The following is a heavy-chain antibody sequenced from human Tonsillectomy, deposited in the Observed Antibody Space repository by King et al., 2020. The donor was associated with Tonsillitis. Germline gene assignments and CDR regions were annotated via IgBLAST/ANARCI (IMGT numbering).Heavy chain of an antibody. CDR1: GFTFSYFA. J-gene: IGHJ5*02. V-gene: IGHV3-30*01. D-gene: IGHD4-17*01. Sequence: VQLVESGGGVVQPGRSLRLSCADSGFTFSYFAIHWVRQAPGKGLEWVAVISDDGSNKDYADSVKGRFSISRDNSENTLDLQMDSLRVEDTAVYYCAREYGMGHGDYGWFDPWGQGTLVTVSS. CDR3: AREYGMGHGDYGWFDP. CDR2: ISDDGSNK.